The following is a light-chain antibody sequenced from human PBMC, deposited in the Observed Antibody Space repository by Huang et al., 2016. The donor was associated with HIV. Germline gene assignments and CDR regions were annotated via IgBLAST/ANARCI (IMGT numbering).Light chain of an antibody. CDR3: QQYYGSPPT. Sequence: DIVMTQSPDSLAVSLCERATINCKSSQRILYNSDKKNYLACYQQKPGQPPKLLIYWASTRESGVPDRFSGSGSGTDFTLTISSLQAGDVAVYYCQQYYGSPPTFGQGTKVEIK. CDR1: QRILYNSDKKNY. J-gene: IGKJ1*01. V-gene: IGKV4-1*01. CDR2: WAS.